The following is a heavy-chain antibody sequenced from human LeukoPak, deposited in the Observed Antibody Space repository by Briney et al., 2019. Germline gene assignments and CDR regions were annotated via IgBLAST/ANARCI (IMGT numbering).Heavy chain of an antibody. J-gene: IGHJ4*02. V-gene: IGHV3-74*01. Sequence: GGSLRLSCAASGFTFSGYWMHWVRQAPGKGLVWVSRITSDGSSTRYADSVKGRFTISRDNAKNTLYLQMNSLRAEDTAVYYCARKYSTSWALTYWGQGTLVTVSS. CDR1: GFTFSGYW. CDR3: ARKYSTSWALTY. CDR2: ITSDGSST. D-gene: IGHD2-2*01.